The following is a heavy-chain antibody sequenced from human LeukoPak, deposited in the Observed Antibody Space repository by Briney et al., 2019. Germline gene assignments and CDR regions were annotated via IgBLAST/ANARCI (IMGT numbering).Heavy chain of an antibody. V-gene: IGHV3-23*01. J-gene: IGHJ4*02. D-gene: IGHD3-9*01. CDR1: GFTFSSYA. Sequence: GGSLRLSCAASGFTFSSYAMSWVRQAPGKGLEWVSAISGSGGSTYYADSVKGRFTISRDNSKNTLYLQMNSPRAEDTAVYYCAKDRHILWDFDYWGQGTLVTVSS. CDR2: ISGSGGST. CDR3: AKDRHILWDFDY.